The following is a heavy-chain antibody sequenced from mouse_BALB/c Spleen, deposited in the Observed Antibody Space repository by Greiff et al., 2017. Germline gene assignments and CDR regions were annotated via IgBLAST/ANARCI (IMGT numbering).Heavy chain of an antibody. CDR3: AREKIGDYRYNYYAMDY. V-gene: IGHV5-17*02. J-gene: IGHJ4*01. CDR1: GFTFSSFG. D-gene: IGHD2-14*01. Sequence: EVQLVESGGGLVQPGGSRKLSCAASGFTFSSFGMHWVRQAPEKGLEWVAYISSGSSTIYYADTVKGRFTISRDNPKNTLFLQMTSLRSEDTAMYYCAREKIGDYRYNYYAMDYWGQGTSVTVSS. CDR2: ISSGSSTI.